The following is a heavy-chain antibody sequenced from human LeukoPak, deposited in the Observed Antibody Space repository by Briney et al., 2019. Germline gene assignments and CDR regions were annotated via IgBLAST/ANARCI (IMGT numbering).Heavy chain of an antibody. CDR2: ISSSGSTT. CDR1: GFTFSSYE. CDR3: AKAYYYDSSGYYGY. Sequence: GGSLRLSCAASGFTFSSYEMNWVRQAPGKGLEWVSYISSSGSTTYYADSVKGRFTISRDISKNTLYLQMNSLRAEDTAVYYCAKAYYYDSSGYYGYWGQGTLVTVSS. D-gene: IGHD3-22*01. J-gene: IGHJ4*02. V-gene: IGHV3-48*03.